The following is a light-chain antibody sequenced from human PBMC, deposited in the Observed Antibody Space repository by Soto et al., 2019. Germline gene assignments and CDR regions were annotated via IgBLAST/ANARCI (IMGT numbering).Light chain of an antibody. V-gene: IGLV2-14*01. Sequence: QSALTQPASVSGSPGQSITISCTGTSSDVAGYNYVSWYQQHPGKAPKLIIYEVNNRPSGVSNRFSGSKSGNTASLTISGLQAEDEAEYYCSSYTSSRTGVFGTGTKLTVL. CDR3: SSYTSSRTGV. J-gene: IGLJ1*01. CDR2: EVN. CDR1: SSDVAGYNY.